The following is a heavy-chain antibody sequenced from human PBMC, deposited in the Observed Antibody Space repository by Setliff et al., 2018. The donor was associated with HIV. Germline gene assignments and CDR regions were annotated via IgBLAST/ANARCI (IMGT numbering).Heavy chain of an antibody. Sequence: GGSLRPPCEASGFTYSSHWMSWVRQAPGKGLEWVANIRQDGSEKYYADSVKGRFTISRDNSKNTLFLQMNSLRVEDTAVYYCAKGRYGGYDWGTLDIWGQGTMVTVSS. CDR3: AKGRYGGYDWGTLDI. CDR1: GFTYSSHW. J-gene: IGHJ3*02. D-gene: IGHD5-12*01. V-gene: IGHV3-7*03. CDR2: IRQDGSEK.